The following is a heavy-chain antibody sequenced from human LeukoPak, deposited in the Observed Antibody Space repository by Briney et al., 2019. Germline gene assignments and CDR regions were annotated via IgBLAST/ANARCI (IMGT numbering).Heavy chain of an antibody. Sequence: RGSLRLSCAASGFTFRDYEMNWVRQAPGKGPEWVSYISSSGGTIYYADSVKGRFTISRDDAKNSLYLQMNSLRAEDTAVYYCARVIRYYYAMDVWGQGTTVAVSS. CDR2: ISSSGGTI. J-gene: IGHJ6*02. CDR3: ARVIRYYYAMDV. CDR1: GFTFRDYE. V-gene: IGHV3-48*03.